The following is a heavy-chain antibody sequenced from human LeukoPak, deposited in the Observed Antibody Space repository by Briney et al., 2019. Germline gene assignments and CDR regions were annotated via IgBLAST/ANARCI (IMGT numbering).Heavy chain of an antibody. J-gene: IGHJ4*02. CDR2: IYSGGNR. CDR3: ESRLRGDCSSTTCDGLGY. V-gene: IGHV3-53*01. D-gene: IGHD2-2*01. CDR1: GFTVSSNY. Sequence: GGSLRLSCAASGFTVSSNYMTWVRQAPGKGLECVSVIYSGGNRYHADSVKGRFTISRDNSKNTLYLQMKSMRGEDTDVYYCESRLRGDCSSTTCDGLGYWGQGTLVTVSS.